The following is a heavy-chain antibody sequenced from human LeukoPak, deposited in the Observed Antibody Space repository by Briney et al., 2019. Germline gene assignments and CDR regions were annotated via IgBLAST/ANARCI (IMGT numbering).Heavy chain of an antibody. CDR2: ICGSGGCT. Sequence: GGSLRLSCAASGFTFNTYAIYWVRQAPGKGLEWVSGICGSGGCTYYADSVKGRFTISRDNSKNTVYLQMNSLTADDTAVYYCSKTTVGYSSGRYPGWPADCWGQGTLVTVSP. J-gene: IGHJ4*02. D-gene: IGHD6-19*01. CDR3: SKTTVGYSSGRYPGWPADC. CDR1: GFTFNTYA. V-gene: IGHV3-23*01.